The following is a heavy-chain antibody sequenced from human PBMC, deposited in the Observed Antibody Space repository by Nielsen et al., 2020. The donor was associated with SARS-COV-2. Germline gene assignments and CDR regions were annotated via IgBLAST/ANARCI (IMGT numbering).Heavy chain of an antibody. CDR1: GDSISRINYF. D-gene: IGHD3-9*01. V-gene: IGHV4-39*02. CDR2: VHYTGNT. J-gene: IGHJ6*02. Sequence: LRLSCTVSGDSISRINYFWGWIRQPPGKGLEWIGNVHYTGNTYYNPSLNSRATISADTSKNHLSLNLSSVTAADSAVYYCARGIFDILAGCSSTYYCYYGLDVWGQGTPVTVSS. CDR3: ARGIFDILAGCSSTYYCYYGLDV.